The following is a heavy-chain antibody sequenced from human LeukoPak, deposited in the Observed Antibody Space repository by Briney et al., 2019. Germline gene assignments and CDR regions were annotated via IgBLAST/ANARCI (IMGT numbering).Heavy chain of an antibody. D-gene: IGHD2-15*01. CDR1: GGSSSGYY. CDR3: ARDPGVVVAATGPYFDY. Sequence: SETLSLTCAVYGGSSSGYYWSWIRQPPGKGLEWIGEINHSGSTNYNPSLKSRVTISVDTSKNQFSLKLSSVTAADTAVYYCARDPGVVVAATGPYFDYWGQGTLVTVSS. CDR2: INHSGST. J-gene: IGHJ4*02. V-gene: IGHV4-34*01.